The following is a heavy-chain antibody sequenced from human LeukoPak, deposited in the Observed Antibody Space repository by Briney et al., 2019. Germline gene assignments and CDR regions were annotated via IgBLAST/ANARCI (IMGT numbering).Heavy chain of an antibody. CDR3: ARASGSSAVPFDY. CDR1: GYTFTSNY. V-gene: IGHV1-46*01. D-gene: IGHD3-10*01. Sequence: ASVKVSCKASGYTFTSNYMHWVRQAPGQGLEWMGVIAPSSGTTSYAEKFQGRVTMTRDTSTSTLYMELSSLTSEDTAVYYCARASGSSAVPFDYWGQGTLVTVSS. CDR2: IAPSSGTT. J-gene: IGHJ4*02.